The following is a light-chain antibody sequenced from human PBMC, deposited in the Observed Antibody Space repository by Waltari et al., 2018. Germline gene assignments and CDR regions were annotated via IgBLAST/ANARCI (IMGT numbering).Light chain of an antibody. V-gene: IGKV1-5*03. J-gene: IGKJ1*01. CDR3: QQYNRRSPWT. CDR2: KAS. CDR1: QSVSTW. Sequence: DMKMTQETERRTEVGGERETITCRASQSVSTWLAWLKQKPGKAPKLVVYKASTLESGVPSRFSGRVSGTEFTLTISSLPPDDFATYYCQQYNRRSPWTFGQGTKVEIQ.